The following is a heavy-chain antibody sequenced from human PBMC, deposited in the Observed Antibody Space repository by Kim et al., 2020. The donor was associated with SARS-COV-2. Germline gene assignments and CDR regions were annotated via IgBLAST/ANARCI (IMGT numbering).Heavy chain of an antibody. D-gene: IGHD3-16*01. CDR2: IYYSGST. Sequence: SETLSLTCTVSGGSISSYYWSWIRQPPGKGLEWIGYIYYSGSTNYNPSLKSRVTISVDTSKNQFSLKLSSVTAADTAVYYCARSPPPGRDGYLGGGRYYFDYWGQGTLVTVSS. CDR1: GGSISSYY. J-gene: IGHJ4*02. V-gene: IGHV4-59*08. CDR3: ARSPPPGRDGYLGGGRYYFDY.